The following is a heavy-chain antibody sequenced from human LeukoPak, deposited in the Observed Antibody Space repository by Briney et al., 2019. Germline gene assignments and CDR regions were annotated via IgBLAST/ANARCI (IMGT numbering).Heavy chain of an antibody. Sequence: PGGSLRLSCAASGFTFSSYEMNWVRQAPGRGLEWVSSISSSSSYIYYADSVKGRFTISRDNAKNSLYLQMNSLRAEDTAVYYCARALAVAGIFLQGYWGQGTLVTVSS. D-gene: IGHD6-19*01. CDR1: GFTFSSYE. CDR3: ARALAVAGIFLQGY. V-gene: IGHV3-21*01. J-gene: IGHJ4*02. CDR2: ISSSSSYI.